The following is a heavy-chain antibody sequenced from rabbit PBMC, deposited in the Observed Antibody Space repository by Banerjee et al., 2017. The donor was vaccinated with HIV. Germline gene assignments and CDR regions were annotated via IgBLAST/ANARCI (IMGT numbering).Heavy chain of an antibody. D-gene: IGHD4-1*01. CDR2: IHTSSGSA. CDR1: GFDFNNYY. J-gene: IGHJ6*01. CDR3: ARTYSSYYYGMDL. V-gene: IGHV1S45*01. Sequence: QEQLKETGGGLVQPGGSLTLSCKASGFDFNNYYMCWVRQAPGKGLEWIACIHTSSGSAYYASWAKGRFTISKTSSTTVTLQMTSLTAADTATYFCARTYSSYYYGMDLWGQGTLVTVS.